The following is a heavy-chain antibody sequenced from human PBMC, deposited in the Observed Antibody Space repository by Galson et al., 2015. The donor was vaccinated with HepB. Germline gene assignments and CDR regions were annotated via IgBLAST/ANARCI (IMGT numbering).Heavy chain of an antibody. J-gene: IGHJ6*03. D-gene: IGHD2-8*01. CDR1: GFSFRSYG. CDR3: AKQARSAPNGNYMDV. Sequence: SLRLSCAASGFSFRSYGMHWVRPAPGKGLEWVAGISYDGSNKYYVDSVKGRFTISRDNSKNTLYLQMNSLRAEDTAVYYCAKQARSAPNGNYMDVWGKGTTVTVSS. CDR2: ISYDGSNK. V-gene: IGHV3-30*18.